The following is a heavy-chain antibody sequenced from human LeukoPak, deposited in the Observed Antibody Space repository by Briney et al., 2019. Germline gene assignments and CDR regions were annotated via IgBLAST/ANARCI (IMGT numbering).Heavy chain of an antibody. V-gene: IGHV4-34*01. CDR1: GGSFSGYY. J-gene: IGHJ4*02. CDR2: INHSGST. D-gene: IGHD2-8*01. CDR3: ARRLNGLGFDY. Sequence: SETLSLTCAVYGGSFSGYYWSWIRQPPGKGLEWIGEINHSGSTNYNPSLKSRVTISVDTSKNQFSLKLSSVTAADTAVYYCARRLNGLGFDYWGQGTLVTVSS.